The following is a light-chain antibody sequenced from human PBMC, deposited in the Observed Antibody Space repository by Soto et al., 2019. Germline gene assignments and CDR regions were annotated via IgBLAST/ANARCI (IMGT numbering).Light chain of an antibody. CDR2: EVS. J-gene: IGLJ2*01. Sequence: QSALTQPASVSGSPGQSITISCTGTSSDVGSYNLVSWYQQHPGKAPKLMIYEVSKRPSGVSKRFSGSKSGNTASLTISGLQAEDEADYYCCSYAGSSTVVFGGGTKVTVL. CDR1: SSDVGSYNL. V-gene: IGLV2-23*02. CDR3: CSYAGSSTVV.